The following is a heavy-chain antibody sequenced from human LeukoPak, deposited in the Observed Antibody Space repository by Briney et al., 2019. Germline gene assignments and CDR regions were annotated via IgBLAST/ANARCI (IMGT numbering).Heavy chain of an antibody. Sequence: PSETLSLTCTVSGGSINNYYWSWIRQPAAKGLEGIGRISTSGSTNYNPSLKSRVTMSVDTSKNQFSLKLTSVTAADTAVYYCARGDYSNYPNYYYYMDVWGKGTTVTVSS. D-gene: IGHD4-11*01. V-gene: IGHV4-4*07. J-gene: IGHJ6*03. CDR3: ARGDYSNYPNYYYYMDV. CDR1: GGSINNYY. CDR2: ISTSGST.